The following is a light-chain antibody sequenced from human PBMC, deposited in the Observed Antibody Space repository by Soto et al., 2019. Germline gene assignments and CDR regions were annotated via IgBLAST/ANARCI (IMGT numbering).Light chain of an antibody. V-gene: IGKV3-11*01. Sequence: EIVLTQSPATLSLSPGERATLSCRASQSVSRYLAWYQHKPGQAPRLLIYDASNRVIGVPARFTGSGSGTDFTLSISSLEPEDFAVYFCQQRGNWPITFGQGTRLEIK. CDR3: QQRGNWPIT. CDR2: DAS. CDR1: QSVSRY. J-gene: IGKJ5*01.